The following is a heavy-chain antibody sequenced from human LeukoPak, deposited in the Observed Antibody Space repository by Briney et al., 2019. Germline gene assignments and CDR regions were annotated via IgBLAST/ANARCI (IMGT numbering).Heavy chain of an antibody. CDR2: IKQDGSAQ. Sequence: GGSLRLSCASSGFTFSSYGMHWVRQAPGKGLEGVGNIKQDGSAQVYVDSVEGRFTISRHNAEHSLYLQMNSFRDEDTAVYYCARDPYTKNDAGYGMDVWGKGTTVTVSS. CDR3: ARDPYTKNDAGYGMDV. D-gene: IGHD1-1*01. CDR1: GFTFSSYG. J-gene: IGHJ6*04. V-gene: IGHV3-7*03.